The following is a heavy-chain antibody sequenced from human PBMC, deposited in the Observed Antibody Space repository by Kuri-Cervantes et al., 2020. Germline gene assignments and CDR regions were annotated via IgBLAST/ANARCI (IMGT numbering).Heavy chain of an antibody. V-gene: IGHV1-2*04. CDR2: INPNSGGT. Sequence: ASVKVSCKASGYTFTSYYMHWVRQAPGQGLEWMGWINPNSGGTNYAQKFQGWVTMTRDTSISTAYMELSSLRPEDTAVYYCARVLWFRELPPYYYYMDVWGKGTTVTVSS. J-gene: IGHJ6*03. D-gene: IGHD3-10*01. CDR3: ARVLWFRELPPYYYYMDV. CDR1: GYTFTSYY.